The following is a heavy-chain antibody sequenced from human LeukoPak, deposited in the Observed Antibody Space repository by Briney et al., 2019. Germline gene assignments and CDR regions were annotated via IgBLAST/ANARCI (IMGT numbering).Heavy chain of an antibody. J-gene: IGHJ4*02. Sequence: GGSLRLSCAASGFTSRSYAMNWVPQALGKGVEWVSDISSGGTTHNGDSVKGRFTISRDNSKSTLYMQMNTLSVEDTAVYYCAKGYYGSGSYYNPYFDYWGQGTLVTVSS. D-gene: IGHD3-10*01. CDR3: AKGYYGSGSYYNPYFDY. V-gene: IGHV3-23*01. CDR1: GFTSRSYA. CDR2: ISSGGTT.